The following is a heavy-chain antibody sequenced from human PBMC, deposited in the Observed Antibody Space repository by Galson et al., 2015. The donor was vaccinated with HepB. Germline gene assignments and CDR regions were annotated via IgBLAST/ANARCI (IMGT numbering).Heavy chain of an antibody. CDR3: AGCPFTDYYGSGIYFDY. CDR2: ISISGSTI. Sequence: SLRLSCAASGFTFSRYSMNWVRQAPGKGLEWISYISISGSTIYYSDSVEGRFTVSRDNGKSSLYLQMNSLRADDTAVYYCAGCPFTDYYGSGIYFDYWGHGTPVTVSS. J-gene: IGHJ4*03. D-gene: IGHD3-10*01. V-gene: IGHV3-48*01. CDR1: GFTFSRYS.